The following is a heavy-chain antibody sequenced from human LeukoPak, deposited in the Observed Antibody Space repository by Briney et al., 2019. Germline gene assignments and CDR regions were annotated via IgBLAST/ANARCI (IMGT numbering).Heavy chain of an antibody. V-gene: IGHV4-59*01. Sequence: SKTLSLTCTVSGGSISSYYWSWIGQRPGKGLEGIGYIYYSGSTNYNPSLKSRVTISVDTSKNQFSMKMSSVTAADTAVYYCARGGYYDSSGYPFWGQGTLVTVSS. D-gene: IGHD3-22*01. J-gene: IGHJ4*02. CDR3: ARGGYYDSSGYPF. CDR2: IYYSGST. CDR1: GGSISSYY.